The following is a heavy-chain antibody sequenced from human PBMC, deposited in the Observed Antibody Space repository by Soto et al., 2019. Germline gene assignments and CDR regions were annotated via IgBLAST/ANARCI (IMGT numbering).Heavy chain of an antibody. CDR3: AKMGIITTSSFDN. CDR1: GFTFSSYA. D-gene: IGHD3-22*01. J-gene: IGHJ4*02. Sequence: GGSLRLSCSVSGFTFSSYAMGWVRQAPGKGLEWVSVISSRGGSVYYADSVKGRFTVSRDNYLYFLFLHMYKLRVEDTAVYYCAKMGIITTSSFDNWAQGILVTVSS. V-gene: IGHV3-23*01. CDR2: ISSRGGSV.